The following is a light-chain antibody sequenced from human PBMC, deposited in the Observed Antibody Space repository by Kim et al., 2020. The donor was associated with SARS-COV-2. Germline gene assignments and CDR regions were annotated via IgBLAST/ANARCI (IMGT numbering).Light chain of an antibody. Sequence: QRVTISCSGSHSDIWRNSMNWYQHLPGTAPKVLISSNNQRPSGVPDRFSASMSGSSASLAISGLKSEDEADYYCAAWDDSLNGYVFATGTKVTVL. J-gene: IGLJ1*01. CDR1: HSDIWRNS. V-gene: IGLV1-44*01. CDR2: SNN. CDR3: AAWDDSLNGYV.